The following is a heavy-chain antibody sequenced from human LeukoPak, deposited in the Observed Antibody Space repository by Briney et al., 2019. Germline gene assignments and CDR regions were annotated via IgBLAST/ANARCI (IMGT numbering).Heavy chain of an antibody. J-gene: IGHJ4*02. V-gene: IGHV3-7*03. Sequence: GGSLRLSCAASGFTVSSNYMSWVRLAPGKGLEWVANIKEDGTETYYVDSVKGRFTISRDNAKNSLYLQMNSLRVEDTAVYYCAEEGRSLQTYWGQGTLVTVSS. CDR1: GFTVSSNY. CDR3: AEEGRSLQTY. CDR2: IKEDGTET. D-gene: IGHD5-24*01.